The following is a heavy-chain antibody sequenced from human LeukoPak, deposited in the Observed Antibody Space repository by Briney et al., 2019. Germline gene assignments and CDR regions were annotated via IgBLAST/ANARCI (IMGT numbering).Heavy chain of an antibody. CDR2: IRYDGSNK. D-gene: IGHD1-26*01. CDR1: GFTFSSYG. V-gene: IGHV3-30*02. Sequence: PGGSLRLSCAASGFTFSSYGMHWVRQAPGKGLEWVAFIRYDGSNKYYADSVKGRFTISRDNSKNTLYLQMNSLRAEDTAVYYCAKDQDRYSGSWGAGYWGQGTLVTVSS. J-gene: IGHJ4*02. CDR3: AKDQDRYSGSWGAGY.